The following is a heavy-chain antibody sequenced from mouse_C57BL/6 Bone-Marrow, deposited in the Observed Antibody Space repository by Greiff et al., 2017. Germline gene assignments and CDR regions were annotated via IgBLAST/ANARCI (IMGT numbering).Heavy chain of an antibody. CDR2: IDPENGDT. D-gene: IGHD2-4*01. V-gene: IGHV14-4*01. J-gene: IGHJ3*01. Sequence: EVQLQQSGAELVRPGASVKLSCTASGFNIKDDYMHWVKQRPEKGLEWIGWIDPENGDTEYASKFQGKATITADTSSNTAYLQLSSLTSEDTAVYYCTTCSYDYPFAYWGQGTLVTVSA. CDR3: TTCSYDYPFAY. CDR1: GFNIKDDY.